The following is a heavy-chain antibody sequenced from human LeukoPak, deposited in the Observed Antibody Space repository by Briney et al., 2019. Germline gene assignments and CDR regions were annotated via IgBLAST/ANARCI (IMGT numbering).Heavy chain of an antibody. CDR3: AREASGGNYYYYMDV. CDR2: IHTDGST. Sequence: GGSLRLSCAASGFTVSSDYMTWVHQAPGKGLEWVSVIHTDGSTYYADSVKGRFTISRDNSKNTLYLQMNSLRAEDTAVYYCAREASGGNYYYYMDVWGKGTTVTVSS. J-gene: IGHJ6*03. V-gene: IGHV3-66*02. D-gene: IGHD3-16*01. CDR1: GFTVSSDY.